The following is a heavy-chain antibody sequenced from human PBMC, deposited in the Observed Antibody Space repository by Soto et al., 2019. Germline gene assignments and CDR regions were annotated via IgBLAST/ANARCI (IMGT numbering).Heavy chain of an antibody. CDR3: ARGFYYYDSSGYWGSGYLAY. J-gene: IGHJ4*02. CDR1: GFTFSSYG. Sequence: QVQLVESGGGVVQPGRSLRLSCAASGFTFSSYGMHWVRQAPGKGLEWVAVIWYDGSNKYYADSVKGRFTISRDNPKKTLYLKMNGRRAEATVVYYGARGFYYYDSSGYWGSGYLAYWGREPWSPSPQ. D-gene: IGHD3-22*01. CDR2: IWYDGSNK. V-gene: IGHV3-33*01.